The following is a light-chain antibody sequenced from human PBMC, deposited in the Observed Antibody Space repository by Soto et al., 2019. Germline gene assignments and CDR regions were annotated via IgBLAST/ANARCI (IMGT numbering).Light chain of an antibody. Sequence: EVVLTQSPGTLSLSPGERATLSCRASQSVSSSYLAWYQQKPGQAPRLLIYGASSRATGIPDRFSGSGSGTDFTLTISRLEPEDFAVSYCQQYGSSPSGTFGQGTKVDIK. CDR1: QSVSSSY. J-gene: IGKJ1*01. CDR2: GAS. V-gene: IGKV3-20*01. CDR3: QQYGSSPSGT.